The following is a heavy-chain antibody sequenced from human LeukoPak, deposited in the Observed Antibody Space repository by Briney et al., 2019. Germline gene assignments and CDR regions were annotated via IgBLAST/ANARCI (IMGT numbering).Heavy chain of an antibody. CDR3: ARGATVGELLHYYYYYYMDV. V-gene: IGHV1-2*02. Sequence: ASVKVSCKASGYTFTGYYMHWVRQAPGQGLEWMGWINPNSGGTNYAQKLQGRVTMTTDTSTSTAYMELRSLRSDDTAVYYCARGATVGELLHYYYYYYMDVWGKGTTVTVSS. CDR1: GYTFTGYY. CDR2: INPNSGGT. J-gene: IGHJ6*03. D-gene: IGHD3-10*01.